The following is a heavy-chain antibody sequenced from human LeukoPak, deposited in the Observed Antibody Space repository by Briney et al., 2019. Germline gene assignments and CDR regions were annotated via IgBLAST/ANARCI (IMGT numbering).Heavy chain of an antibody. CDR3: ASSGSYGVWYFDY. V-gene: IGHV1-69*05. J-gene: IGHJ4*02. D-gene: IGHD1-26*01. CDR1: GGTFSSHA. CDR2: IIPIFGTA. Sequence: SVKVSCKASGGTFSSHAISWVRQAPGQGLEWMGGIIPIFGTANYAQKFQGRVTITTDESTSTAYMELSSLRSEDTAVYYCASSGSYGVWYFDYWGQGTLVTVSS.